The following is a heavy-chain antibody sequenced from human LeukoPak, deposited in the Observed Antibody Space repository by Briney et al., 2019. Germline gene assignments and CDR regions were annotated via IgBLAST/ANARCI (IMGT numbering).Heavy chain of an antibody. CDR2: ISGSGGST. J-gene: IGHJ4*02. Sequence: GGSLRLSCAASGFTFSSYAMSWVRQAPGKGLELVSAISGSGGSTYYAESVKGRFTISRDNSKNTLYLQMNSLRAEDTAVYYCAKDGSALWFGELSSYFDYWGQGALVTVSS. D-gene: IGHD3-10*01. V-gene: IGHV3-23*01. CDR1: GFTFSSYA. CDR3: AKDGSALWFGELSSYFDY.